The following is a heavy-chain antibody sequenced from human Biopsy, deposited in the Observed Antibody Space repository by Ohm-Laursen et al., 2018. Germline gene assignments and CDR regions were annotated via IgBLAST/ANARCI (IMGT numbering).Heavy chain of an antibody. Sequence: SLRLSCSASGFTFNNYGMQWVRQAPGKGLEWVAFIFYDGSNTYYADSVKGRFTISRDNSRDTLYLQMSSLRAEDTALYYCAKDSGGSPLGELFHWGQGNLVTVSS. J-gene: IGHJ4*02. CDR2: IFYDGSNT. V-gene: IGHV3-30*18. D-gene: IGHD3-16*01. CDR1: GFTFNNYG. CDR3: AKDSGGSPLGELFH.